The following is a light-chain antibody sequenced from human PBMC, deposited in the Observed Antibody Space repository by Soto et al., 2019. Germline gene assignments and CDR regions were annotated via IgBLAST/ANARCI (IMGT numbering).Light chain of an antibody. CDR2: GAS. CDR1: QSVSIW. J-gene: IGKJ1*01. Sequence: IQMTQSPSTLSASVGDRVTFTCRASQSVSIWLAWYQQKPGKAPKLLISGASTLESGVPSRFSGSGSGTEFTLTISSPQPDDFATYYCQQYKNYLTFGQGTKV. CDR3: QQYKNYLT. V-gene: IGKV1-5*01.